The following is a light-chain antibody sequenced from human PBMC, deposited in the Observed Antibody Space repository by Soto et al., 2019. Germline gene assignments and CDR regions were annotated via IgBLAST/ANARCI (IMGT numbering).Light chain of an antibody. Sequence: QSALTQPASASGSPGQSITISCTGTSTDLGGYNYVCWYQQHPGTAHKLIFYDVSHRPSGVSNRFSGSKSGNTASLTISGLQAEDEADYYSASYTSISTLVFGGGTKLTVL. CDR3: ASYTSISTLV. CDR1: STDLGGYNY. V-gene: IGLV2-14*01. CDR2: DVS. J-gene: IGLJ2*01.